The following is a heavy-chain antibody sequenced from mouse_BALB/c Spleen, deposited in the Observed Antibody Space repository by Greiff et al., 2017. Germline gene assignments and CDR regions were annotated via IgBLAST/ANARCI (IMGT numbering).Heavy chain of an antibody. D-gene: IGHD1-1*01. Sequence: QVQLQQSGAELVRPGSSVKISCKASGYAFSSYWMNWVKQRPGQGLEWIGQIYPGDGDTNYNGEFKGKATLTADKSSSTAYMQLSSLTSEDSAVYFCARRSSYDAMDYWGQGTSVTVSS. CDR3: ARRSSYDAMDY. V-gene: IGHV1-80*01. CDR2: IYPGDGDT. J-gene: IGHJ4*01. CDR1: GYAFSSYW.